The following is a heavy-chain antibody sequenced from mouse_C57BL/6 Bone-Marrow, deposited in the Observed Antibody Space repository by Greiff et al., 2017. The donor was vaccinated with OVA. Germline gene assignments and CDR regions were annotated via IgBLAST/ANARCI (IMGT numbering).Heavy chain of an antibody. CDR2: IYPSDSET. CDR3: ANDY. CDR1: GYTLTSYG. J-gene: IGHJ2*01. Sequence: VQLHQSGAELARPGASVKLSCKASGYTLTSYGISWVKQRTGQGLEWIGNIYPSDSETHYNQKFKDKATLTVDKSSSTAYMQLSSLTSEDSAVYYCANDYWGQGTTLTVSS. V-gene: IGHV1-61*01.